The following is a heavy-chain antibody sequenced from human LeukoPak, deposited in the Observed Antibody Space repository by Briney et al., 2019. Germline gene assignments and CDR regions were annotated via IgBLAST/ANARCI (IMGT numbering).Heavy chain of an antibody. Sequence: GASVKVSCKDYGYTFTSYGISWVRQAPGQWLEWIGWISAYNGNTKYAQKLQGRVPMTTDTSTSTAYMELRSLRSDNTAVYYCAQDDGYELPFDYWGQGTLVTVSS. CDR2: ISAYNGNT. D-gene: IGHD5-12*01. J-gene: IGHJ4*02. V-gene: IGHV1-18*01. CDR3: AQDDGYELPFDY. CDR1: GYTFTSYG.